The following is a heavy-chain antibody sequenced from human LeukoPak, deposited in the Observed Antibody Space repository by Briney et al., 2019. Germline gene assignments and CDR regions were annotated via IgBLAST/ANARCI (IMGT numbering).Heavy chain of an antibody. D-gene: IGHD3-16*01. Sequence: SETLSLTCTVSGGSISSYYWSWIRQPPGKGLEWIGYIYYSGSTNYNPSLKSRVTISLDTSKNQFSLNLSSVTAADTAMYYCARGIRQWGMAPRFDPWGQGTLVTVSS. CDR2: IYYSGST. J-gene: IGHJ5*02. V-gene: IGHV4-59*01. CDR1: GGSISSYY. CDR3: ARGIRQWGMAPRFDP.